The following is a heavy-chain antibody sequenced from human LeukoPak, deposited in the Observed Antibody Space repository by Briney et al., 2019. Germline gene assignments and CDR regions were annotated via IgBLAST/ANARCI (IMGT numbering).Heavy chain of an antibody. Sequence: ASVKVSCKTSGYTFTTYGINWVRQAPGQGLEWMGWISAYNDNRNYAQKLQGRVTMTADASTSTVYMELKSLRSDDTAMYYCASSRSPRYYSFYLDVWGKGTTVIVSS. CDR1: GYTFTTYG. V-gene: IGHV1-18*01. D-gene: IGHD3-10*01. CDR2: ISAYNDNR. J-gene: IGHJ6*03. CDR3: ASSRSPRYYSFYLDV.